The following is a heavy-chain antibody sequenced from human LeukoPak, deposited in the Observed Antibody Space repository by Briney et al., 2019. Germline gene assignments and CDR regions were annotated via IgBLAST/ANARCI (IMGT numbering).Heavy chain of an antibody. CDR2: ISSSSSYI. CDR1: GFTFSSYA. D-gene: IGHD1-26*01. Sequence: GGSLRLSCAASGFTFSSYAMSWVRQAPGKGLEWVSSISSSSSYIYYADSVKGRFTISRDNAKNSLYLQMNSLRAEDTAVYYCASQVEEEADYWGQGALVTVSS. CDR3: ASQVEEEADY. V-gene: IGHV3-21*01. J-gene: IGHJ4*02.